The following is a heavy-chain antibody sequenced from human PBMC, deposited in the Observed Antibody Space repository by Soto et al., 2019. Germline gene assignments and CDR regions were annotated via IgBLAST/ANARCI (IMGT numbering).Heavy chain of an antibody. CDR1: GFTFSSYA. V-gene: IGHV3-30-3*01. D-gene: IGHD6-19*01. Sequence: GGSLRLSCAASGFTFSSYAMHWVRQAPGKGLEWVAVISYDGSNKYYADSVKGRFTISRDNSKNTLYLQMNSLRAEDTAVYYCARVEVAGTYYYYYGMDVWGQGTTVTVSS. J-gene: IGHJ6*02. CDR3: ARVEVAGTYYYYYGMDV. CDR2: ISYDGSNK.